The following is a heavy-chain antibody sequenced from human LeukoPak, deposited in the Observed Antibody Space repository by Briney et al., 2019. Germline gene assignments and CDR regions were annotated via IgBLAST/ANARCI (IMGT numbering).Heavy chain of an antibody. CDR2: IIPIFGTA. CDR1: GGTFISYA. CDR3: ARHHSYYYDSSGYARYAFDI. Sequence: SVKVSCKASGGTFISYAISWVRQAPGQGLEWMGGIIPIFGTANYAQKFQGRVTITADESTSTAYMELSSLRSEDTAVYYCARHHSYYYDSSGYARYAFDIWGQGTMVTVSS. V-gene: IGHV1-69*13. D-gene: IGHD3-22*01. J-gene: IGHJ3*02.